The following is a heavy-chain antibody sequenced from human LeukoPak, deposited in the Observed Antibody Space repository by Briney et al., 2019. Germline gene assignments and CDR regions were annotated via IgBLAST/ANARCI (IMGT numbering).Heavy chain of an antibody. Sequence: PGGSLRLSCAASGFTFSSYWMNWARQAPGKGLEWVASINHNGNVNYYVDSVKGRFTISRDNAKNSLYLQMNSLRAEDTAVYYCARDLSGLDYWGQGTLVTVSS. CDR1: GFTFSSYW. CDR2: INHNGNVN. V-gene: IGHV3-7*01. CDR3: ARDLSGLDY. J-gene: IGHJ4*02. D-gene: IGHD1-26*01.